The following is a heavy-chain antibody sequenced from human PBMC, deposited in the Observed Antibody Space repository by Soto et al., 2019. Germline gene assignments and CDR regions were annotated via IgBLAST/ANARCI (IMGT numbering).Heavy chain of an antibody. CDR1: GFTFGDYA. Sequence: GVLRLSCTASGFTFGDYAMSWFRQAPGKGLEWVGFIRSKAYGGTTEYAASVKGRFTISRDDSKSIAYLQMNSLKTEDTAVYYCTSYDYIWGSYRYPWGQGTLVTVSS. J-gene: IGHJ5*02. CDR2: IRSKAYGGTT. V-gene: IGHV3-49*03. D-gene: IGHD3-16*02. CDR3: TSYDYIWGSYRYP.